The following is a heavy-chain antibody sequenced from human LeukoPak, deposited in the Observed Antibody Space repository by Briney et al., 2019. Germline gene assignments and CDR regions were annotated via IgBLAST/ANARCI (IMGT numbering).Heavy chain of an antibody. CDR2: ISSSGSSI. CDR1: GFSFSTYE. Sequence: GGSLRLSCAASGFSFSTYEMNWVRQAPGKGLEWVSFISSSGSSIHYAVSVKCRFTISRDNAKNSLYLQMNSLRAEDTAVYYCARTLTFDYWGQGTLVTVSS. J-gene: IGHJ4*02. CDR3: ARTLTFDY. D-gene: IGHD3-9*01. V-gene: IGHV3-48*03.